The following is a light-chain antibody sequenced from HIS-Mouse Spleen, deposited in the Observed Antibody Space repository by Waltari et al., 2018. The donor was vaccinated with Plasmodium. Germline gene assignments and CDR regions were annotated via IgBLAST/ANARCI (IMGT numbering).Light chain of an antibody. J-gene: IGKJ1*01. CDR3: QQYNNWPPWT. CDR2: GAS. V-gene: IGKV3-15*01. Sequence: EIVMTQSPATLSVSPGERATLPCSASKSVSSSLAWYQQKPGQAPRRLIYGASTRATGIPARFSGSGSGTEFTLIISSMQSEDFAVYYCQQYNNWPPWTFGQGTKVEIK. CDR1: KSVSSS.